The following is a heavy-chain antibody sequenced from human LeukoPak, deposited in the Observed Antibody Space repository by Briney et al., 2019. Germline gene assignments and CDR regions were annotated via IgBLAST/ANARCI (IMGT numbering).Heavy chain of an antibody. V-gene: IGHV3-7*01. CDR3: ARDLTSSVLPSL. CDR2: INQDESER. J-gene: IGHJ4*02. Sequence: VGSLRLSCAASGFTFSSYWMTWVRQAPGKGLEWVANINQDESERYYVDSVKGRFTISRDNAKNSLYLQMNSLRAEDTAVYYCARDLTSSVLPSLWDQGTLVTVSS. CDR1: GFTFSSYW. D-gene: IGHD2-21*02.